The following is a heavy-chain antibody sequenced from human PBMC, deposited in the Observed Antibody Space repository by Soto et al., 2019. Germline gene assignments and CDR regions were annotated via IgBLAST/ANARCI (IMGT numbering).Heavy chain of an antibody. J-gene: IGHJ4*02. CDR2: IIPMFGTA. Sequence: QVQLVQSGAEVKKPGSSVKVSCKASGGTFSSYAISWVRQAPGQGLEWMGGIIPMFGTANYAQKFQGRITITADESTSTASMELSSLRSEDTAVYYCAREGASSCWYGGFDYWGQGTLVTVSS. D-gene: IGHD6-13*01. CDR3: AREGASSCWYGGFDY. CDR1: GGTFSSYA. V-gene: IGHV1-69*12.